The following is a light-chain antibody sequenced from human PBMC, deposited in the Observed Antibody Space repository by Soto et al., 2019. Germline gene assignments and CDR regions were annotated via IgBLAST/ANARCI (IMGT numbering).Light chain of an antibody. Sequence: EIVLTQSPGTLSLSPGERATLSCRASQSVSSSYLAWYQQKPGQAPRLLIYGASSRATGIPDRFSGSGSGTDFTLTISRLEPEDFAVYYCQQYGSSLITFGQGTRLKIK. CDR1: QSVSSSY. CDR3: QQYGSSLIT. CDR2: GAS. J-gene: IGKJ5*01. V-gene: IGKV3-20*01.